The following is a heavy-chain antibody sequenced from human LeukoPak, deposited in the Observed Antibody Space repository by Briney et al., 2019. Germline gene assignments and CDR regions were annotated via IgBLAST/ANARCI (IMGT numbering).Heavy chain of an antibody. CDR2: IYYSGST. J-gene: IGHJ4*02. CDR3: ARDATGTTNYFDY. CDR1: GASISTYY. D-gene: IGHD1-1*01. V-gene: IGHV4-59*01. Sequence: SETLSLTCAVSGASISTYYWSWFRQPPGKGLEWIGYIYYSGSTNYNPSLENRVTISVDTSKKQFSLKLSSVTAADTAVYYCARDATGTTNYFDYWGQGTLVTVSS.